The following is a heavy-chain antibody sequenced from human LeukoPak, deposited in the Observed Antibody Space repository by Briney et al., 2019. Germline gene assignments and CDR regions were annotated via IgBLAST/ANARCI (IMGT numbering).Heavy chain of an antibody. D-gene: IGHD3-22*01. CDR3: AKGTGYCDSSGYDPFDI. J-gene: IGHJ3*02. V-gene: IGHV3-23*01. Sequence: GGSLRLSCAASGFTFTNYAMSWVRQAPGKGLEWVSAISGGGGRTYYADSVKGRFTISRDNSKNTLYLQMNSLRAEDTAVYYCAKGTGYCDSSGYDPFDIWGQGTMVTVSS. CDR2: ISGGGGRT. CDR1: GFTFTNYA.